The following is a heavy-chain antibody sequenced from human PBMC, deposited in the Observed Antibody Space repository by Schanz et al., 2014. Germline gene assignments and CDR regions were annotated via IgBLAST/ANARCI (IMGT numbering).Heavy chain of an antibody. CDR3: ARDLTVDTGYVVHYYYYGMDV. V-gene: IGHV3-30*03. CDR1: GITLSGYG. J-gene: IGHJ6*02. D-gene: IGHD5-12*01. CDR2: ISFDGRNT. Sequence: QVQLVESGGGVVQPGRSLRLSCAASGITLSGYGLHWVRQAPGKGLEWVGFISFDGRNTGYAHSVKGRFTISRDNSKNTVNLQMNSLRAEDTAVYYCARDLTVDTGYVVHYYYYGMDVWGQGTTVTVSS.